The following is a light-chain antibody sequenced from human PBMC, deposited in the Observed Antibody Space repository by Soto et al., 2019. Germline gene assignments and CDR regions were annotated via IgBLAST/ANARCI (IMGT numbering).Light chain of an antibody. J-gene: IGKJ5*01. CDR3: QQSYSSSIT. CDR2: AAS. CDR1: QSISTY. V-gene: IGKV1-39*01. Sequence: DIQMTQSPSSLSASVGDRVIITCRASQSISTYLIWFQRKPGKAPKLLIYAASSLQSGVPSRFSGSGSGTDFTLTISSLQPEDFATYYCQQSYSSSITFGQGTRLEIK.